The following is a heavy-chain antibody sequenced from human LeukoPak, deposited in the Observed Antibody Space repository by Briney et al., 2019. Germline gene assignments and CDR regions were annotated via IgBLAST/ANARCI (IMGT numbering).Heavy chain of an antibody. J-gene: IGHJ3*01. CDR1: GFTFSSYG. V-gene: IGHV3-30*02. D-gene: IGHD3-3*01. Sequence: GGSLRLSCAASGFTFSSYGMHWVRQAPGKGLEWAAFIRYDGSNKYYADSVKGRFTISRDNSKNTLYLQVNSLRDEDTALYYCAIHGGGTIRIEAFDVWGQGTMVAISS. CDR2: IRYDGSNK. CDR3: AIHGGGTIRIEAFDV.